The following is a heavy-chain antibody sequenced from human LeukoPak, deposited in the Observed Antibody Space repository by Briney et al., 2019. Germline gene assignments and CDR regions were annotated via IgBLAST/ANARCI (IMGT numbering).Heavy chain of an antibody. Sequence: GGSLRLSCAAFGFTFSTYAMSWVRQAPGKGLEWVSGIIGSGGSTFYADSVKGRSTISRDNSKNTLYLQMNSLRAEDTAVYYCAKGNCRGTSCYSDYWGQGTLVTVSS. CDR2: IIGSGGST. CDR1: GFTFSTYA. CDR3: AKGNCRGTSCYSDY. V-gene: IGHV3-23*01. D-gene: IGHD2-2*02. J-gene: IGHJ4*02.